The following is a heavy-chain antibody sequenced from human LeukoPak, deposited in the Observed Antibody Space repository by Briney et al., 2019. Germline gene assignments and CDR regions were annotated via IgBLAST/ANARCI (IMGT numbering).Heavy chain of an antibody. CDR3: ARDRRTYGMDNWFDH. D-gene: IGHD4-17*01. CDR1: GFSFSSYS. J-gene: IGHJ5*02. CDR2: IWYDGSNK. V-gene: IGHV3-33*02. Sequence: RRCLRLSCAAPGFSFSSYSGHPVRQTPRKGLGWVAVIWYDGSNKYCTHSAKGRFTISRDKSTSTLYLHIYRLRDEDTAVYYFARDRRTYGMDNWFDHWGQGTLVTVSS.